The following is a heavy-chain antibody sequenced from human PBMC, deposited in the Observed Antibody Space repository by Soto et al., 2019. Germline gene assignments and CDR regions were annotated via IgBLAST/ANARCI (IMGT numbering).Heavy chain of an antibody. Sequence: QITVKESGPTLVKPTQTLTLTCTFSGFSLSNSGVGVAWIRQPPGKALEWLALIYWDDDERYRPSLRSRLTITKDTSNNQVVLTMTNVDPVDTATYFCTHKGGRGAGMDVWGQGTTVTVSS. CDR1: GFSLSNSGVG. CDR3: THKGGRGAGMDV. J-gene: IGHJ6*02. D-gene: IGHD2-15*01. V-gene: IGHV2-5*02. CDR2: IYWDDDE.